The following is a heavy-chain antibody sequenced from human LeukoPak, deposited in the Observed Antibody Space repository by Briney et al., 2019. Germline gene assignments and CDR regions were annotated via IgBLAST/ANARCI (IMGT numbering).Heavy chain of an antibody. V-gene: IGHV1-18*04. Sequence: ASVKVSCKASGYTFTSYGISWVRQAPGQGLEWMGWISAYNGNTNYAQKLQGRVTMTTDTSTSTAYMELSSLRSEDTAVYYCARSDTAMVYFDYWGQGTLVTVSS. J-gene: IGHJ4*02. D-gene: IGHD5-18*01. CDR1: GYTFTSYG. CDR3: ARSDTAMVYFDY. CDR2: ISAYNGNT.